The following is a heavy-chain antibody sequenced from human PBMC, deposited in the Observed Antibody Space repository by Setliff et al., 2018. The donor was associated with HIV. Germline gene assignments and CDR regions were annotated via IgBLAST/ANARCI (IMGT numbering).Heavy chain of an antibody. J-gene: IGHJ4*02. CDR3: ARDLGTGDYFDY. D-gene: IGHD3-10*01. Sequence: SETLSLTCTVSGGPISTYYWSWIRQPAGKGLEWIGRFYVGGDTKYNPSLKSRVTISVDTSKNQFSLKLSSVTAADTAVYYCARDLGTGDYFDYWGQGALVTVSS. V-gene: IGHV4-4*07. CDR1: GGPISTYY. CDR2: FYVGGDT.